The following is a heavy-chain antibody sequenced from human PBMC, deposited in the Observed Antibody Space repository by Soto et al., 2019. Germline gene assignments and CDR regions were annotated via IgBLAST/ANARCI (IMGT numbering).Heavy chain of an antibody. J-gene: IGHJ6*02. CDR2: IYNSGST. D-gene: IGHD3-9*01. Sequence: PSETLSLTCTVSGGSVSSGSDYWSWIRQPPGRGLEWIGYIYNSGSTDYNTSLKSRVTISVDTSKNQFSLKLSSVTAADTAVYYCARLGYFDWLSTNYVMDVWGQGTTVTVSS. CDR1: GGSVSSGSDY. CDR3: ARLGYFDWLSTNYVMDV. V-gene: IGHV4-61*01.